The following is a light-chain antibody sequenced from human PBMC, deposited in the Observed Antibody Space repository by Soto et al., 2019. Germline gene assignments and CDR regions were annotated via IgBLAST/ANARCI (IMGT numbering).Light chain of an antibody. Sequence: DIQMTQSPSTLSASVGDTVTITCRASQSISSWLAWYQQKPGRPPKLLVYKALDLEDGVPSRFSASGFGTDFTLTISGLQADDFATYYCQQYKSYSSFGPGTRV. J-gene: IGKJ3*01. V-gene: IGKV1-5*03. CDR2: KAL. CDR1: QSISSW. CDR3: QQYKSYSS.